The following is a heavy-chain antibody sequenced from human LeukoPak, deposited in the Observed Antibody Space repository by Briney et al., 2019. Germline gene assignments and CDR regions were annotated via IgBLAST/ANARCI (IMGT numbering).Heavy chain of an antibody. CDR3: VKEGVDCGGDCYSTAYFQH. CDR2: ISGNGGST. CDR1: GFTFSSYS. Sequence: GGSLRLSCAASGFTFSSYSMNWVRQAPGKGLEYVSAISGNGGSTYYTDSVKGRFTISRDNSKNTLYLQMNSLRAEDTAVYYCVKEGVDCGGDCYSTAYFQHWGQGTLVTVSS. D-gene: IGHD2-21*02. V-gene: IGHV3-64D*06. J-gene: IGHJ1*01.